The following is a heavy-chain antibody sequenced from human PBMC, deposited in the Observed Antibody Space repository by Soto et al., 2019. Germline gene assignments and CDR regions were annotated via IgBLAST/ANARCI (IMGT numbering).Heavy chain of an antibody. Sequence: SVKVSCKASGGTFSSYAISWVRQAPGQGLEWMGGIIPIFGTANYAQKFQGRVTITADESTSTAYMELSSLRSEDTAVYYCASRKPARYCSGGSCYSAFDYWG. CDR2: IIPIFGTA. V-gene: IGHV1-69*13. J-gene: IGHJ4*01. CDR3: ASRKPARYCSGGSCYSAFDY. CDR1: GGTFSSYA. D-gene: IGHD2-15*01.